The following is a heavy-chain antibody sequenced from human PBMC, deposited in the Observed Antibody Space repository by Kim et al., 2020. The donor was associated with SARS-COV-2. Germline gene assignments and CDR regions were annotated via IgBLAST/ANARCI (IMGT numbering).Heavy chain of an antibody. CDR2: ISSSSTI. V-gene: IGHV3-48*02. CDR1: GFTFSSYT. D-gene: IGHD3-10*01. CDR3: ARGWGVRGVYDY. Sequence: GGSLRLSCAASGFTFSSYTMNWVRQAPGKGLEWVSYISSSSTIYYADSVKGRFTISRDNAKNSLYLQMNSLRDEDTAVYYCARGWGVRGVYDYWGQGTLVTVSA. J-gene: IGHJ4*02.